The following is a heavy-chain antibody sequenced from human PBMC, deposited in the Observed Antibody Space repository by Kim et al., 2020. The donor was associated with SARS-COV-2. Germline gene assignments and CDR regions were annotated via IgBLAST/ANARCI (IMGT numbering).Heavy chain of an antibody. V-gene: IGHV3-30-3*01. CDR1: EITFSNYA. CDR2: ISYDGVNK. CDR3: ARDLKDFGVYAWYFDL. D-gene: IGHD4-17*01. Sequence: GGSLRLSCTASEITFSNYAMHWVRQAPGKGLEWVAIISYDGVNKYYPDSVEGLFTISRDSSKNTLSLQLNSLRPEDTVVYYCARDLKDFGVYAWYFDLWGRGTLVTVSS. J-gene: IGHJ2*01.